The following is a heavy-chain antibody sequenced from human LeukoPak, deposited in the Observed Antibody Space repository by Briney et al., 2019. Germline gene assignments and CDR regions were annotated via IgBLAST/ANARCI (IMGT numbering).Heavy chain of an antibody. Sequence: PGGSLRLSCAASGFTFSSYSMNWVRQAPGKGLEWVSSISSSSSYIYYADSVKGRFTISRDNAKNSLYLQMNSLRAEDTAVYYCAVDPLPYDFWSVPPDAPNYYYYMDVWGKGTTVTVSS. D-gene: IGHD3-3*01. V-gene: IGHV3-21*01. CDR2: ISSSSSYI. CDR1: GFTFSSYS. J-gene: IGHJ6*03. CDR3: AVDPLPYDFWSVPPDAPNYYYYMDV.